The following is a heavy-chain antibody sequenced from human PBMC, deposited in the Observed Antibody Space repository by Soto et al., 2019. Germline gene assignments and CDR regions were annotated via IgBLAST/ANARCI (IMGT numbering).Heavy chain of an antibody. J-gene: IGHJ6*02. CDR3: AGMILGYCSGGSCYSSYYSYYGMDV. V-gene: IGHV4-59*01. D-gene: IGHD2-15*01. CDR2: IYYSGST. Sequence: QVQLQESGPGLVKPSETLSLTCTVSGGSISSYYWSWIRQPPGKGLEWIGYIYYSGSTNYNPSLKSRVTISVDTSKNQFSLKLSSVTAADTAVYYCAGMILGYCSGGSCYSSYYSYYGMDVWGQGTTVTVSS. CDR1: GGSISSYY.